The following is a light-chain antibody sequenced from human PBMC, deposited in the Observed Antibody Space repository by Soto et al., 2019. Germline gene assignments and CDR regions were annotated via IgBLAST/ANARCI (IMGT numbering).Light chain of an antibody. J-gene: IGKJ2*01. CDR2: ATS. Sequence: DIQMTQSPSSLSASVGDGVTITCRASHNISTYLHWYQQKPGQAPKFLIYATSNPQGWVPSRFSGSGSGTDFSLTISNLQPEDFATYYCQQSYSTVYTFGQGTKLEIK. CDR1: HNISTY. CDR3: QQSYSTVYT. V-gene: IGKV1-39*01.